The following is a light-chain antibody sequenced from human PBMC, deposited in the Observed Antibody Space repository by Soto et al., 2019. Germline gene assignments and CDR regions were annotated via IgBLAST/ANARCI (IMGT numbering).Light chain of an antibody. CDR3: CSYAGSSSYV. V-gene: IGLV1-40*01. CDR1: SSNIGAGYD. Sequence: QSVLTQPPSVSGAPGQRVTISCTGSSSNIGAGYDVHWYQEFPGTAPKLLIYGNNNRPSGVPDRFSGSKSGTSASLAITGLQAEDEADYHCCSYAGSSSYVFGTGTKLTVL. J-gene: IGLJ1*01. CDR2: GNN.